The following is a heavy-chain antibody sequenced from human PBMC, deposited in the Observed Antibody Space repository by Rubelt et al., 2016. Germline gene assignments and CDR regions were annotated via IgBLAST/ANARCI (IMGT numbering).Heavy chain of an antibody. J-gene: IGHJ4*02. CDR3: ARHAFIVTTGSFWDY. Sequence: QLQLQESGPGLVQPSETLSLTCTISGDSISSNSFYWGWIRQPPGKGLEWIGSIDYSGSTYSNPSLRSRVTMSVDKSKNQFSWKLSSVTAADTAVYYCARHAFIVTTGSFWDYWGQGTLITVSS. CDR1: GDSISSNSFY. CDR2: IDYSGST. D-gene: IGHD4-17*01. V-gene: IGHV4-39*01.